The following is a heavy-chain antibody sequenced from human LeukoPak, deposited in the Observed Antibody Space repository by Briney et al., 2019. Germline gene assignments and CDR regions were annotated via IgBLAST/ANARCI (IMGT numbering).Heavy chain of an antibody. CDR3: ARGSNEYYYGSGSRDAFDI. CDR1: GFTFSSYE. D-gene: IGHD3-10*01. J-gene: IGHJ3*02. Sequence: PGGSLRLSCAASGFTFSSYEMNWVRQAPGRGLEWVSSISSTSSYIYYADSVKGRFTISRDNAKNSLYLQMNSLRAEDTAVYYCARGSNEYYYGSGSRDAFDIWGQGTMVTVSS. V-gene: IGHV3-21*01. CDR2: ISSTSSYI.